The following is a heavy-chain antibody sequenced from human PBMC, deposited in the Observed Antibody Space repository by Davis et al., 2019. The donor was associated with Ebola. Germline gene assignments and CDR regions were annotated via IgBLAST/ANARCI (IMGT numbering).Heavy chain of an antibody. D-gene: IGHD3-3*01. Sequence: PGGSLRLSCAASGFTFSSYGMHWVRQAPGKGLEWVSAISGNGGGTYYADSVKGRFTLSRDNSKNTVSLQMNRVRAEDTAVYYCAGGDFWSGQFDYWGQGALVTVSS. CDR2: ISGNGGGT. CDR1: GFTFSSYG. V-gene: IGHV3-23*01. J-gene: IGHJ4*02. CDR3: AGGDFWSGQFDY.